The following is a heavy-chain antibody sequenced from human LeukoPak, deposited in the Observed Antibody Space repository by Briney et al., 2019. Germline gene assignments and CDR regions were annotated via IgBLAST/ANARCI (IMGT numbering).Heavy chain of an antibody. CDR2: ISAYNGNT. V-gene: IGHV1-18*01. Sequence: ASVTVSCKASGYTFTSYGISWVRQAPGQGLEWMGWISAYNGNTNYAQKLQGRVTMTTDTSTSTVYMQLRSLRSDDTAVYYRARGEGGFDWFHYFDYWGQGTLVTVSS. CDR1: GYTFTSYG. J-gene: IGHJ4*02. CDR3: ARGEGGFDWFHYFDY. D-gene: IGHD3-9*01.